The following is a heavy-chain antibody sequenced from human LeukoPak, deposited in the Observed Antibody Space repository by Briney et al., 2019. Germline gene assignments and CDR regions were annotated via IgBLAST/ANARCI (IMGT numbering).Heavy chain of an antibody. CDR1: GFTFSSYW. Sequence: GGSLRLSCAASGFTFSSYWMHWVRQAPGKGLVWVSRINTDGSFTNYADSVKGRFTISRDNAKNTLYLQMNSLRAEDTAVYYCARGRSTVTTHYYYYYGMDVWGQGTTVTVSS. V-gene: IGHV3-74*01. J-gene: IGHJ6*02. CDR2: INTDGSFT. D-gene: IGHD4-17*01. CDR3: ARGRSTVTTHYYYYYGMDV.